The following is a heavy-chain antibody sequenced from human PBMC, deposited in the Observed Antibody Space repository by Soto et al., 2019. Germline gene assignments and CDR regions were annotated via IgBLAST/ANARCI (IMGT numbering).Heavy chain of an antibody. Sequence: QVQLVQSGAEVKRPGSSVKVSCKASGDTFSFYSINWVRQAPGLGLEWMGRVNPILSMSNYAQRFQGRVTMTADKSTSTAYMELRGLRSEDTAMYYCATSYGSGYRAFDYWGQGALSPSP. CDR2: VNPILSMS. J-gene: IGHJ4*02. CDR3: ATSYGSGYRAFDY. V-gene: IGHV1-69*04. D-gene: IGHD3-10*01. CDR1: GDTFSFYS.